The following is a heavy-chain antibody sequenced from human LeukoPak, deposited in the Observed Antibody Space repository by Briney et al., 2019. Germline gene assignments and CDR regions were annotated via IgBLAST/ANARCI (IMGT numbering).Heavy chain of an antibody. D-gene: IGHD2-2*01. CDR1: GFTFSRYW. J-gene: IGHJ4*02. CDR3: VSCGTTTCIIRFDH. CDR2: IKEDGSEK. Sequence: GGSLRLSCAASGFTFSRYWMNWVRQAPGKGLKWVASIKEDGSEKYYVDSVKGRFTISRDNAKNSLYLQMNSLRAEDTAIYYCVSCGTTTCIIRFDHWGQGTLVTVSS. V-gene: IGHV3-7*01.